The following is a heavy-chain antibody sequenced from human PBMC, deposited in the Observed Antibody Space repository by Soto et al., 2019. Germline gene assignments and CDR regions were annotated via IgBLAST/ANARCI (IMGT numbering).Heavy chain of an antibody. J-gene: IGHJ4*02. V-gene: IGHV3-23*01. CDR1: GFIFSNYA. CDR2: ISGSGADT. Sequence: EVQLLESGGGLVQPGGTLRLSCAPSGFIFSNYAMSWVRQARGKGLEWVSAISGSGADTYYTESVKGRFTISRDNFKNTLHLQMNSLRAEDTAVYYCAKDPGWGGGSVFDYWGQGTLVTVSS. CDR3: AKDPGWGGGSVFDY. D-gene: IGHD2-15*01.